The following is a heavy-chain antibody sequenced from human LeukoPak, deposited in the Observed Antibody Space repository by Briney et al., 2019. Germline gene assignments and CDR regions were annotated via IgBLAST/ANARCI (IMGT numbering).Heavy chain of an antibody. J-gene: IGHJ4*02. D-gene: IGHD3-22*01. V-gene: IGHV1-2*02. CDR2: INPNSGGT. Sequence: ASVKVSCKASGYTFTGYYMHWVRQAPRQGLEWMGWINPNSGGTNYAQKFQGRVTMTRDTSISTAYMELSRLRSDDTAVYYCAITYYYDSSGYRTQNYFDYWGQGTLVTVSS. CDR3: AITYYYDSSGYRTQNYFDY. CDR1: GYTFTGYY.